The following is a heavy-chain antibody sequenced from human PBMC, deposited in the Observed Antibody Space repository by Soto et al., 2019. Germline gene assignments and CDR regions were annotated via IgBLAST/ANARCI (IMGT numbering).Heavy chain of an antibody. CDR1: GGTFSSYA. CDR3: AGDRAYYYDSSGYYGHGSYYYYGMDV. D-gene: IGHD3-22*01. Sequence: ASVKVSCKASGGTFSSYATSWVRQAPGQGLEWMGGIIPIFGTANYAQKFQGRVTITADESTSTAYMELSSLRSEDTAVYYCAGDRAYYYDSSGYYGHGSYYYYGMDVWGQGTTVTVSS. CDR2: IIPIFGTA. J-gene: IGHJ6*02. V-gene: IGHV1-69*13.